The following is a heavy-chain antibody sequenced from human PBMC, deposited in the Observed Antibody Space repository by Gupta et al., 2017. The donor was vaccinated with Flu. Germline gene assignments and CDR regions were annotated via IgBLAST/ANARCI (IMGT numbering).Heavy chain of an antibody. V-gene: IGHV3-15*01. J-gene: IGHJ4*02. D-gene: IGHD3-3*02. CDR1: GSTFSNAW. CDR3: TTEYPEIASHATDTNFDY. Sequence: EVQLLESGGGLVKPGGSLRLSCAASGSTFSNAWMSWVRQAPGKGLEWVGRIKSKTDGGTTDYAAPVKGRFTISRDDSKNTLYLQMNSLKNEDTAVYYCTTEYPEIASHATDTNFDYWGQGTLVTLSS. CDR2: IKSKTDGGTT.